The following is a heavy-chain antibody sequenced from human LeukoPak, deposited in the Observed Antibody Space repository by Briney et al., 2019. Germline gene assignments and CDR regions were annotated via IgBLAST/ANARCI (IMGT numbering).Heavy chain of an antibody. CDR1: GFTFDDYA. D-gene: IGHD4-17*01. V-gene: IGHV3-9*01. CDR3: ARDIDYGGNFDY. Sequence: GGSLRLSCAASGFTFDDYAMHWVRQAPGKGLEWVSGISWNSGSIGYADSVKGRFTISRDNSKNTLYLQMNSLRAEDTAVYYCARDIDYGGNFDYWGQGTLVTVSS. J-gene: IGHJ4*02. CDR2: ISWNSGSI.